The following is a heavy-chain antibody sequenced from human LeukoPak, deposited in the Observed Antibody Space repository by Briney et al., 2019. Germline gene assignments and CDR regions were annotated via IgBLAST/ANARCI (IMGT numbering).Heavy chain of an antibody. CDR3: ARQMNYYDSSGSFDY. CDR2: IYYSGST. Sequence: SETLSLTCTVSGGSISSGDYYWSWIRQPPGKGLEWLGYIYYSGSTYYNPSLKSRVTISVDTSKNQFSLKLSSVTAADTAVYYCARQMNYYDSSGSFDYWGQGTLVTVSS. J-gene: IGHJ4*02. V-gene: IGHV4-30-4*01. CDR1: GGSISSGDYY. D-gene: IGHD3-22*01.